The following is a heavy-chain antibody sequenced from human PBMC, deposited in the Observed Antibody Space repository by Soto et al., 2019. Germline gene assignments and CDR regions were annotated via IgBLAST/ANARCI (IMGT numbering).Heavy chain of an antibody. V-gene: IGHV3-11*01. CDR3: VSDAWVGVSG. CDR2: ISGSGGSI. D-gene: IGHD3-10*01. CDR1: GFTFTNFY. Sequence: QVQLVESGGGLVKPGGSLRLSCAASGFTFTNFYMSWIRQAPGKGLEWVSYISGSGGSIYYADSVRGRFTISRDNAKKFLYLQMNSLRAEDPAVYYCVSDAWVGVSGGGLGTLVTVSS. J-gene: IGHJ4*02.